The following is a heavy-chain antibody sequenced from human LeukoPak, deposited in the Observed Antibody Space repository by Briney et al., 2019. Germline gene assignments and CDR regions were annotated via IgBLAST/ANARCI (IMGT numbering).Heavy chain of an antibody. Sequence: SETLSLTCAVYGGSFSGYYWSWIRQPPGEGLEWIGEINHSGSTNYNPSLKSRVTISVDTSKNQFSLKLSSVTAADTAVYYCARGTPLDIVVVPAANYYFDYWGQGTLVTVSS. D-gene: IGHD2-2*01. V-gene: IGHV4-34*01. CDR1: GGSFSGYY. CDR2: INHSGST. CDR3: ARGTPLDIVVVPAANYYFDY. J-gene: IGHJ4*02.